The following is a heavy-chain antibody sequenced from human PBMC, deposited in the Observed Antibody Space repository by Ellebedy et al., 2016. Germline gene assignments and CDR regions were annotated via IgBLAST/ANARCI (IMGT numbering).Heavy chain of an antibody. CDR3: ARDRDHATDDAFDI. J-gene: IGHJ3*02. D-gene: IGHD1-14*01. CDR2: ISAYNGNT. Sequence: ASVKVSXKASGYTFTSYGISWVRQAPGQGLEWMGWISAYNGNTNYAQKLQGRVTMTTDTSTSTAYMELRSLRSDDTAVYYCARDRDHATDDAFDIWGQGTMVTVSS. CDR1: GYTFTSYG. V-gene: IGHV1-18*01.